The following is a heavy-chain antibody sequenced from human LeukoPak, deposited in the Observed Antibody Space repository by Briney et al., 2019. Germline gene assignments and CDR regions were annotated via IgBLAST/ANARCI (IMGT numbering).Heavy chain of an antibody. D-gene: IGHD5-24*01. CDR1: GFAFSRYY. CDR2: ISSTGSTI. Sequence: GGSLRLSCAATGFAFSRYYMSWIRQAPGKGLEWVSYISSTGSTIYYADSVKGRFTISRDNAKNSLYLQMNSLRAEDTAVYYCARPRWLQFGPHDSWGQGTLVTVSS. CDR3: ARPRWLQFGPHDS. J-gene: IGHJ4*02. V-gene: IGHV3-11*04.